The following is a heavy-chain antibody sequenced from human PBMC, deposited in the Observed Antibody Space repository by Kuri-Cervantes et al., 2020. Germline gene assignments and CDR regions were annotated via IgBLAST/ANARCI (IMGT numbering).Heavy chain of an antibody. J-gene: IGHJ4*02. CDR1: GFTFSSYA. Sequence: GGSLRLSCAASGFTFSSYAMSWVRQAPGKGLEWVSAISGSGGSTYYADSVKGRFTISRDNSKNTLYLQMNSLRAEDTAVYYCAKYPRDDFWSDYSGYWGQGTLVTVSS. CDR2: ISGSGGST. D-gene: IGHD3-3*01. V-gene: IGHV3-23*01. CDR3: AKYPRDDFWSDYSGY.